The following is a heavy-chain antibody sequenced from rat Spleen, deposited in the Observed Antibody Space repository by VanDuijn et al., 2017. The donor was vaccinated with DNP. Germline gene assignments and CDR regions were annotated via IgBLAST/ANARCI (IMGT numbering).Heavy chain of an antibody. CDR3: ATQRLGAAWFAY. D-gene: IGHD5-1*01. J-gene: IGHJ3*01. V-gene: IGHV5-29*01. CDR1: GFTFNNYW. Sequence: EVQLVESGGDLVQPGRSLNLSCVASGFTFNNYWMAWVRQAPTKGLEWVATITYDGSSTYYGDSVKGRFTISRHNAKTTLYLQMDSLRSEDTATYYCATQRLGAAWFAYWGQGTLVTVSS. CDR2: ITYDGSST.